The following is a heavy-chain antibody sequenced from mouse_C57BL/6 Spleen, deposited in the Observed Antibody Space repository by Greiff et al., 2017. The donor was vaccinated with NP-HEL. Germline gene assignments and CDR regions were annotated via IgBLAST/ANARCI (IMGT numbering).Heavy chain of an antibody. D-gene: IGHD2-2*01. Sequence: QVQLQQSGAELARPGASVKLSCKASGYTFTSYGISWVKQRTGQGLEWIGEIYPRSGNTYYNEKFKGKATLTADKSSSTAYMELRSLTSEDSAVYFCAGPSTMVTTGGGYYAMDYWGQGTSVTVSS. J-gene: IGHJ4*01. CDR1: GYTFTSYG. CDR3: AGPSTMVTTGGGYYAMDY. V-gene: IGHV1-81*01. CDR2: IYPRSGNT.